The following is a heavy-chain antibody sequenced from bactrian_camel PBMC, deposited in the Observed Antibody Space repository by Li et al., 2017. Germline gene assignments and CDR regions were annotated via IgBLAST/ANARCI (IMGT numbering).Heavy chain of an antibody. J-gene: IGHJ6*01. CDR1: GFTFSNYA. V-gene: IGHV3S31*01. Sequence: VQLVESGGGLVQPGGSLRLSCAASGFTFSNYAMTWVRHPPGKGLEWVSLVNSNGGGTYYADSVKGRFTISRDNAKNMLYLQMNSLKTDDTAVYYCVIGFLADFGYGDQGTQVTVS. D-gene: IGHD1*01. CDR2: VNSNGGGT. CDR3: VIGFLADFGY.